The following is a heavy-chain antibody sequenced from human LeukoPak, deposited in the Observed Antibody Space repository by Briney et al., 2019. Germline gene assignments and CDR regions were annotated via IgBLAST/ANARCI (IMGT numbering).Heavy chain of an antibody. D-gene: IGHD2-2*01. CDR2: IKQDGSEK. Sequence: PGGSLRLSCAASGFTFSSYWMSWVRQAPGKGLEWVANIKQDGSEKYYVDSVKGRFTISRDNAKNSLYLQMNSLRAEDTAVYYCAGDLIVVVPAASDVWGKGTTVTVSS. CDR3: AGDLIVVVPAASDV. V-gene: IGHV3-7*01. CDR1: GFTFSSYW. J-gene: IGHJ6*04.